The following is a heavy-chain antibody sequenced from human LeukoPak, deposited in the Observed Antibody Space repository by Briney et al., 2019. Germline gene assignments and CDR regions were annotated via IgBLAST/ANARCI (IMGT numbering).Heavy chain of an antibody. CDR3: ARDRGRYYMDV. Sequence: GGSLRLSCSVSAFTFNTFDNFAMNWVRQAPGKGLEWVAAISESGASTYYAASVKGRFTTSRENAKNSLYLQMNSLRAGDTAVYCARDRGRYYMDVWGKGTTVTISS. D-gene: IGHD6-25*01. J-gene: IGHJ6*03. V-gene: IGHV3-23*01. CDR2: ISESGAST. CDR1: AFTFNTFDNFA.